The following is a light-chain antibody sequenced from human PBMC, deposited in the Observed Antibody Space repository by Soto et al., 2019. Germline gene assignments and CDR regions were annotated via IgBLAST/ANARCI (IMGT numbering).Light chain of an antibody. CDR3: GTWASAGAVV. Sequence: QSVLTQPPSVSAAPGQTVTISCSGSSSNIGNNYVSWYQQLPGTAPKLLIYDNSKRPSGIPDRFSGSKSGTSATLGITGLQTGDEADYYCGTWASAGAVVFGTGTKLTVL. CDR1: SSNIGNNY. J-gene: IGLJ2*01. V-gene: IGLV1-51*01. CDR2: DNS.